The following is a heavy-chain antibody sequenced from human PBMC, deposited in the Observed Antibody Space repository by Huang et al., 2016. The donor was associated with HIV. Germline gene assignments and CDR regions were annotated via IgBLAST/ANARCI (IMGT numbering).Heavy chain of an antibody. V-gene: IGHV3-7*01. CDR2: IKQDESEK. Sequence: VESGGRSVQPGGSIKLSCVGSTFTFGAYWMSWVRQPAGKGLEGVANIKQDESEKDYGDSVKGRFNISRDNARKVLFLEMDDRRVEDTAIYFCATKTAGMDIWGQGTTVTVSS. J-gene: IGHJ6*02. CDR3: ATKTAGMDI. CDR1: TFTFGAYW. D-gene: IGHD1-7*01.